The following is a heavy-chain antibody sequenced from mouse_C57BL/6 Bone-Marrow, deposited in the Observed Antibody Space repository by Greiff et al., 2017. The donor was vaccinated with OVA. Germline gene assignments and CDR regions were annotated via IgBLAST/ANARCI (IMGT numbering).Heavy chain of an antibody. CDR1: SYTFTSYW. CDR3: ASSYYYGSSYWYFDV. D-gene: IGHD1-1*01. CDR2: IDPSDSYT. J-gene: IGHJ1*03. Sequence: QVQLQQPGAELVKPGASVKLSCKASSYTFTSYWMQWVKQRPGQGLEWIGEIDPSDSYTNYNQKFKGKATLTVDTSSSTAYMQLSSLTSEDSAVYYCASSYYYGSSYWYFDVWGTGTTVTVSS. V-gene: IGHV1-50*01.